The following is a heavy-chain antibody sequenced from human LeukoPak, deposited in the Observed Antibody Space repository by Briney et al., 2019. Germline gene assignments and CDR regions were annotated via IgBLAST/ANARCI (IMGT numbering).Heavy chain of an antibody. D-gene: IGHD3-22*01. J-gene: IGHJ4*02. CDR2: INHSGST. CDR3: ASDVNYYDSSGYIGY. Sequence: SETLSLTCAVYGGSFSGYYWSWIRQPPGKGLEWIGEINHSGSTNYNPSLKSRVTISVDTSKNQFSLKLSSVTAADTAVYYCASDVNYYDSSGYIGYWGQGTLVTVSS. CDR1: GGSFSGYY. V-gene: IGHV4-34*01.